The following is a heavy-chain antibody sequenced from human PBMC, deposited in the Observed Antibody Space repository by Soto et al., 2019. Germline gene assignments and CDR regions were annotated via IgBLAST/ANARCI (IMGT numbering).Heavy chain of an antibody. CDR1: GFTFSKYW. V-gene: IGHV3-7*03. CDR2: INHDGSEK. J-gene: IGHJ6*02. Sequence: VQLVESGGGLVQPGGSLRLSCAASGFTFSKYWMTWVRQAPGKGLEWVANINHDGSEKYYVDSVKGRFTISRDNARNSLYLQMKSLGAEDTAVYFCARRVEDIVVVNAIRYYYHGLDVWGQGTTVTVSS. D-gene: IGHD2-21*01. CDR3: ARRVEDIVVVNAIRYYYHGLDV.